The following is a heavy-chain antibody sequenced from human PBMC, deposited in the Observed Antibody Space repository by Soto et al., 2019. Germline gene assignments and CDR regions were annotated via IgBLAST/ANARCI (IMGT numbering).Heavy chain of an antibody. Sequence: WGSLRLSCAASGFTFSKYAMSWVRQAGGRGLERVSSITGSGGSTYGADSVKGRFTISRDNSKNTLYLQMNSLRAEDTAVYYCAKYCIIGVCSSDYYAMDVWGQGTTVTVSS. J-gene: IGHJ6*02. V-gene: IGHV3-23*01. CDR3: AKYCIIGVCSSDYYAMDV. D-gene: IGHD2-8*01. CDR2: ITGSGGST. CDR1: GFTFSKYA.